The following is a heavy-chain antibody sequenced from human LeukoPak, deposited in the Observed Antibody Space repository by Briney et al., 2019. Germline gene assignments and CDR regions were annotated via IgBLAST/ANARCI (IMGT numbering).Heavy chain of an antibody. CDR2: ISGSGGST. J-gene: IGHJ3*02. Sequence: GGSLRLSCAASGFTFSSYGMSWVRQAPGQGLEWVSGISGSGGSTYYADSVKGRFTISRDNSKNTLYLQMNSLRAEDTAVYYCAKSPLGSRRSGAFDIWGQGTMVTVSS. CDR3: AKSPLGSRRSGAFDI. CDR1: GFTFSSYG. V-gene: IGHV3-23*01. D-gene: IGHD3-10*01.